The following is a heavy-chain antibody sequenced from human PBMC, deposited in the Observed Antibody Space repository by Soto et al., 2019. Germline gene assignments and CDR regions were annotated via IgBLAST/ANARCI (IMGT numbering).Heavy chain of an antibody. CDR1: GGSISSGGYY. V-gene: IGHV4-31*03. J-gene: IGHJ4*02. CDR3: ARSSTSANYFDY. Sequence: QVQLQESGPGLVKPSQTLSLTCTVSGGSISSGGYYWSWIRQHPGKGLEWIGYIYYSGSTSYNPSLKSRVTISVDPSKNQFSLKLNSVTAADTAVYYCARSSTSANYFDYWGQGTLVTVSS. CDR2: IYYSGST. D-gene: IGHD2-2*01.